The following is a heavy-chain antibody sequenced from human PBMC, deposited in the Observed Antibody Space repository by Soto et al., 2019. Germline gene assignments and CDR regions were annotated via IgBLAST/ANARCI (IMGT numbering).Heavy chain of an antibody. CDR2: IKSDGSNI. V-gene: IGHV3-74*01. CDR1: GFTFSSYW. CDR3: ARGGFSGSGSFIQGDY. Sequence: EVQLVESGGGLVQPGGSLRLSCAASGFTFSSYWMHWVRQAPGKGLVWVSRIKSDGSNINYADYVKGRFTISRDNAKNTLYLRMNSLRAEDTAVYYCARGGFSGSGSFIQGDYWGQGTLVTVYS. J-gene: IGHJ4*02. D-gene: IGHD3-10*01.